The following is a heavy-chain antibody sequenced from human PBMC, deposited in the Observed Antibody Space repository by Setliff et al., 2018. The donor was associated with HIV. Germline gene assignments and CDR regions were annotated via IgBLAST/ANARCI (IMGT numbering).Heavy chain of an antibody. CDR3: ARGVSSIAGLNTLQSA. Sequence: GGSLRLSCVASGFTFSSYSMNWVRQAPGRGLEWVSSISSSSSYIYADSVKGRFTISRDNAKNSLYLQMNSLRAEDTAVYYCARGVSSIAGLNTLQSAWGQGVLVTVSS. V-gene: IGHV3-21*04. D-gene: IGHD6-13*01. CDR1: GFTFSSYS. CDR2: ISSSSSYI. J-gene: IGHJ5*02.